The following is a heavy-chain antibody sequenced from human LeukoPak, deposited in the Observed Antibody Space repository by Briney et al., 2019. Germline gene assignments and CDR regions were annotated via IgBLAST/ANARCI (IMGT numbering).Heavy chain of an antibody. Sequence: GGSLRLSCAASGFTFSTYAISWVRQAPGKGLEWVSCISSSGDTINYADSVKGRFTISRDNARNSLHLQMNSLRVEDTAVYYCVVQAGLTYYDISFDAWGQGTLVTVSS. V-gene: IGHV3-11*01. J-gene: IGHJ5*02. CDR2: ISSSGDTI. CDR1: GFTFSTYA. CDR3: VVQAGLTYYDISFDA. D-gene: IGHD3-9*01.